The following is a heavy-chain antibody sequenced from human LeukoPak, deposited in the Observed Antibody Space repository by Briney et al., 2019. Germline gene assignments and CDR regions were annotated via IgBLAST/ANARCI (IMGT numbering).Heavy chain of an antibody. CDR3: AKDLEYSSSRPYYFDY. V-gene: IGHV3-74*01. Sequence: GGSLRLSCAASGFSLSSYWMHWVRQAPGKGLVWVSRVNGDGSSTNYADSVKGRFTISRDNAKNTLYLQMNSLRAEDTAVYYCAKDLEYSSSRPYYFDYWGQGTLVTVSS. J-gene: IGHJ4*02. CDR2: VNGDGSST. D-gene: IGHD6-6*01. CDR1: GFSLSSYW.